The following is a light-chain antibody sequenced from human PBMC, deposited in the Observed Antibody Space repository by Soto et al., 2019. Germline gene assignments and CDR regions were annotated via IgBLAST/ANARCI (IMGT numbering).Light chain of an antibody. J-gene: IGKJ1*01. CDR1: QGIGDT. CDR2: GAS. CDR3: QQYNNWPPIT. Sequence: EFVLTQSPGTLSLSPGEGVTLSCRASQGIGDTLAWYQHKPGQAPRLLIYGASTRATGIPARFSGSGSGTEFTLTISSLQSEDFAVYYCQQYNNWPPITFGQGTKVDI. V-gene: IGKV3-15*01.